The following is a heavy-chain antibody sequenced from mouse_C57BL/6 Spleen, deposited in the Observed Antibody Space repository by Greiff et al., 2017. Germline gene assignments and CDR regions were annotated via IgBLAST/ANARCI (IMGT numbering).Heavy chain of an antibody. V-gene: IGHV1-59*01. D-gene: IGHD2-3*01. CDR3: ARKGIYDGYLFDY. J-gene: IGHJ2*01. CDR2: IDPSDSYT. Sequence: VQLQQPGAELVRPGTSVKLSCKASGYTFTSYWMHWVKQRPGQGLEWIGVIDPSDSYTNYNQKFKGKATLTVDTSSSTAYMQLSSLTSEDSAVYYCARKGIYDGYLFDYWGQGTTLTVSS. CDR1: GYTFTSYW.